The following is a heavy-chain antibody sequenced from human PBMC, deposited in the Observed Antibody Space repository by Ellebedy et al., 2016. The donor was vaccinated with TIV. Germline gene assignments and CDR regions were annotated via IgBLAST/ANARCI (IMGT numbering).Heavy chain of an antibody. J-gene: IGHJ4*02. Sequence: GESLKISXTASGFTFGDYAMSWFRQAPGKGLEWVGFIRSKAYGGTTEYAASVKGRFTISRDDSKSIAYLQMNSLKAEDTAVYYCARLLVAAGDLVGLDYWGQGTLVTVSS. V-gene: IGHV3-49*03. CDR2: IRSKAYGGTT. D-gene: IGHD6-13*01. CDR1: GFTFGDYA. CDR3: ARLLVAAGDLVGLDY.